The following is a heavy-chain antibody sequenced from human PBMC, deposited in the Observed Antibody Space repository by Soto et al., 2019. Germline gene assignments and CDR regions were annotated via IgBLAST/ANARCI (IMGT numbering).Heavy chain of an antibody. Sequence: GGSLRLSCAATGLPFSSYVIYWVRQAPGRGLQWVSAISPGGGTTYYTDSVKGRFTISRDNSRDTLYLQMNSLRAEDTGVYYCARVSIAVAGIAYYFDYWGQGTLVTVYS. J-gene: IGHJ4*02. V-gene: IGHV3-23*01. CDR1: GLPFSSYV. D-gene: IGHD6-19*01. CDR3: ARVSIAVAGIAYYFDY. CDR2: ISPGGGTT.